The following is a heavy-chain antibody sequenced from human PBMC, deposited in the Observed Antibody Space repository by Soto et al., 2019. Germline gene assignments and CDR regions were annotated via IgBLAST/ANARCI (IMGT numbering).Heavy chain of an antibody. D-gene: IGHD2-2*01. CDR3: ARALCSSTSCYRSGMDV. V-gene: IGHV1-8*01. CDR2: MNPNSGNT. CDR1: GYTFTSYD. J-gene: IGHJ6*02. Sequence: ASVKVSCKASGYTFTSYDINWVRQATGQGLEWMGWMNPNSGNTGYAQKFQGRVTMTRNTSISTAYMELSSLRSEDTAVYYCARALCSSTSCYRSGMDVWGQGTTVTVSS.